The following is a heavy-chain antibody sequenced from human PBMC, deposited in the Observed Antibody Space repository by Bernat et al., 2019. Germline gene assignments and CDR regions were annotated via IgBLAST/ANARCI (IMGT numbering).Heavy chain of an antibody. D-gene: IGHD3-3*02. CDR2: ISSSSSTI. CDR3: ARVVTPSFLEWLHAFDY. V-gene: IGHV3-48*04. Sequence: EVQLVESGGGLVQPGGSLRLSCAASGFTFSSYSMNWVRQAPGKGLEWVSYISSSSSTIYYADSVKGRFTISRDNAKNSLYLQMNSLRAEDTAMYYCARVVTPSFLEWLHAFDYWGQGTLVTVSS. J-gene: IGHJ4*02. CDR1: GFTFSSYS.